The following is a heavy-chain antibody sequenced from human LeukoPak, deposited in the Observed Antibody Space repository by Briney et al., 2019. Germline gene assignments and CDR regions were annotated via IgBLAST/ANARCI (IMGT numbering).Heavy chain of an antibody. D-gene: IGHD3-10*01. CDR3: AKGPGTMVRGGRSDY. CDR1: GFTFTNYW. J-gene: IGHJ4*02. V-gene: IGHV3-7*03. CDR2: IKQDGSEK. Sequence: GGSLRLSCAASGFTFTNYWMSWVRQAPGKGLEWVANIKQDGSEKYYVDSVKGRFTISRDNSKNTLYLQMNSLRAEDTAVYYCAKGPGTMVRGGRSDYWGQGTLVTVSS.